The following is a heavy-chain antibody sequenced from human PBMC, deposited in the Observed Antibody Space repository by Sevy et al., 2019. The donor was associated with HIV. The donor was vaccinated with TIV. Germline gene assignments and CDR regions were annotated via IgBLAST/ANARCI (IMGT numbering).Heavy chain of an antibody. J-gene: IGHJ6*04. CDR1: GGSFSDYY. V-gene: IGHV4-34*01. Sequence: SETLSLTCVVYGGSFSDYYWSWIRQPPGKGLEWIGEINHSGSTNYIASLKSRVTISVDTSKNQFSLKLSSVTAADTAVYYCARWDVWGKGTTVTVSS. CDR2: INHSGST. CDR3: ARWDV.